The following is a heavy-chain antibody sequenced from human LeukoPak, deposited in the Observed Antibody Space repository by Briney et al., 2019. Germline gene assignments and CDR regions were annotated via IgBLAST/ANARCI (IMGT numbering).Heavy chain of an antibody. CDR2: IYYSGST. Sequence: SETLSLTCTVSGGSISSYYWSWIRQPPGKGLEWIGSIYYSGSTNYNPSLKSRVTISVDTSKNQFSRKLSSLTTADTAAIYCARVRRGGFFDYSGQGALVTVSS. CDR3: ARVRRGGFFDY. J-gene: IGHJ4*02. CDR1: GGSISSYY. V-gene: IGHV4-59*01. D-gene: IGHD3-10*01.